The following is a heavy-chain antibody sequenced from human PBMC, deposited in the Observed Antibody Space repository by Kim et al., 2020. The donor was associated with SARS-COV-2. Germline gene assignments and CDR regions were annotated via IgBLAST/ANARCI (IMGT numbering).Heavy chain of an antibody. Sequence: DTRYSPSFQGQVTISADKSISTAYLQWSSLKASDTAMYYCASPTIFGVGYWGQGTLVTVSS. J-gene: IGHJ4*02. CDR2: DT. CDR3: ASPTIFGVGY. V-gene: IGHV5-51*01. D-gene: IGHD3-3*01.